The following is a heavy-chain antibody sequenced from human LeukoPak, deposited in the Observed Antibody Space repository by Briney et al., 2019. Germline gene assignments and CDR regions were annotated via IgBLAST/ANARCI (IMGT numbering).Heavy chain of an antibody. D-gene: IGHD3-22*01. CDR1: GYTFTNYY. Sequence: ASVKVSCKASGYTFTNYYVHWVRQAPGQGLEWMGIINPSGGGTSYALKFQGRVTMTRDTSTSTVYMELSSLRSEDAAVYYCARDHFDSSGYYYLLGYCEHGGQGTLVSVS. V-gene: IGHV1-46*01. CDR2: INPSGGGT. J-gene: IGHJ1*01. CDR3: ARDHFDSSGYYYLLGYCEH.